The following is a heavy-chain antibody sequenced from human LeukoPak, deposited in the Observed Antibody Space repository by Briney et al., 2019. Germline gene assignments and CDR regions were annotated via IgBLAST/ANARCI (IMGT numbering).Heavy chain of an antibody. J-gene: IGHJ6*03. Sequence: SETLSLTCTVSGGSISSGGYYWSWIRQPPGKGLEWIGYIYQSGSTYYNPSLKSRVTISVDRSKNQFSLKLSSVTAADTAVYYCASLPAALYYYMDVWGKGTTVTVSS. D-gene: IGHD2-2*01. CDR3: ASLPAALYYYMDV. CDR1: GGSISSGGYY. V-gene: IGHV4-30-2*01. CDR2: IYQSGST.